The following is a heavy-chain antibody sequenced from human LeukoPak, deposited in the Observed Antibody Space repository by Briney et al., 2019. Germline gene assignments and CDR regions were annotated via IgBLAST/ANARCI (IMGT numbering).Heavy chain of an antibody. J-gene: IGHJ6*03. V-gene: IGHV4-61*02. Sequence: SQTLSLTCTVSGGSISSGSYYWSWIRQPAGKGLEWIGRIYTSGSTNYNPSLKSRVTISVDTSKNQFSLKLSSVTAADTAVYYCASGREWYSGSYYEGDYYYYMDVWGKGTTVTISS. CDR2: IYTSGST. D-gene: IGHD1-26*01. CDR3: ASGREWYSGSYYEGDYYYYMDV. CDR1: GGSISSGSYY.